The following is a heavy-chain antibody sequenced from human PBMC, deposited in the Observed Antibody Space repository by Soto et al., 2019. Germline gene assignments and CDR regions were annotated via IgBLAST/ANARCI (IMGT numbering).Heavy chain of an antibody. CDR2: INPNSGGT. J-gene: IGHJ4*02. Sequence: SVKVSCKASGYTFTGYYMHWVRQAPGQGLEWMGWINPNSGGTNYAQKFQGRVTMTRDTSISTAYMELSRLRSDDTAVYYCARALSRRGHYYGSGSYYTGWGQGTLVTVSS. V-gene: IGHV1-2*02. D-gene: IGHD3-10*01. CDR1: GYTFTGYY. CDR3: ARALSRRGHYYGSGSYYTG.